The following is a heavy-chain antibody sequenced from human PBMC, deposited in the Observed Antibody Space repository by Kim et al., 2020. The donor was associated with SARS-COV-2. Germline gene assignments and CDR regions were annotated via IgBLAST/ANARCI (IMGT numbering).Heavy chain of an antibody. CDR1: GGSISSSSYY. J-gene: IGHJ5*02. Sequence: SETLSLTCTVSGGSISSSSYYWGWIRQPPGKGLEWIGSIYYSGSTYYNPSLKSRVTISVDTSKNQFSLKLSSVTAADTAVYYCASPSREYSNYVWFDPWGQGTLVTVSS. CDR2: IYYSGST. CDR3: ASPSREYSNYVWFDP. D-gene: IGHD4-4*01. V-gene: IGHV4-39*01.